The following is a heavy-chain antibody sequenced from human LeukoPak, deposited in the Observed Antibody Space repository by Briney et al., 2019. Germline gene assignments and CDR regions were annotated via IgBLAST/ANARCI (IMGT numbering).Heavy chain of an antibody. Sequence: SETLSLTCTVSGGSTSSSSYYWGWIRQPPGKGLEWIGSIYYSGSTYYNPSLKSRVTISVDTSKNQFSLKLSSVTAADTAVYYCARWRDSSGYLCFDYWGQGTLVTVSS. J-gene: IGHJ4*02. CDR3: ARWRDSSGYLCFDY. V-gene: IGHV4-39*07. CDR2: IYYSGST. CDR1: GGSTSSSSYY. D-gene: IGHD3-22*01.